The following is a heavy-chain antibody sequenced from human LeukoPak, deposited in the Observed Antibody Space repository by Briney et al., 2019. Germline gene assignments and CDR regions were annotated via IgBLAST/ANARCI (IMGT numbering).Heavy chain of an antibody. Sequence: GGSLRLSCAAFGFTFSSYWMSWVRQAPGRGLEWVANIKQDGSEKYYVDSVKGRFTISRDNAKNSLYMQMNSLRAEDTAVYYCGRSAAAGFFDYWGQGTLVTVSS. J-gene: IGHJ4*02. CDR2: IKQDGSEK. CDR1: GFTFSSYW. D-gene: IGHD6-13*01. CDR3: GRSAAAGFFDY. V-gene: IGHV3-7*03.